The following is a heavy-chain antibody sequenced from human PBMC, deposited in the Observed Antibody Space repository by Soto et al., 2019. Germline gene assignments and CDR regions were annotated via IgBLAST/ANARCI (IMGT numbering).Heavy chain of an antibody. J-gene: IGHJ4*02. CDR1: GFTFSSCV. Sequence: QVPLVESGGGVVQTGRSLRLSCAVSGFTFSSCVMHWVRQAPGKGLEWVAVISYDGSDKYYADSVKGRFSISRDNSKNTLYLQMNSLRAEDTAMYYCARAKGFGDGFDYWGQGTLVTLSS. CDR2: ISYDGSDK. V-gene: IGHV3-30-3*01. D-gene: IGHD3-10*01. CDR3: ARAKGFGDGFDY.